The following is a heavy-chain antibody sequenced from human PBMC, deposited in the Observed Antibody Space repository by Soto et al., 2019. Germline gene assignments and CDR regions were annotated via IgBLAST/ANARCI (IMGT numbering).Heavy chain of an antibody. V-gene: IGHV1-18*01. Sequence: QVPLVQSGAEEKKPGASVKVSCKASGYTFTNYGINWVRQAPGQGLEWLGWVSAYNGERRYAQRVQARVIMTTDTSTTTAYMELRSLRSDDTAVYYCSRGTSIPASGDYWGQGTLVTVSS. D-gene: IGHD6-6*01. CDR2: VSAYNGER. J-gene: IGHJ4*01. CDR1: GYTFTNYG. CDR3: SRGTSIPASGDY.